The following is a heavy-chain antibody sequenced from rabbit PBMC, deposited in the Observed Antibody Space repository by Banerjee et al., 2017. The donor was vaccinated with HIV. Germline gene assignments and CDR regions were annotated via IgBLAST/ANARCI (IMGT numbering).Heavy chain of an antibody. CDR2: ISTYDGLT. D-gene: IGHD6-1*01. CDR3: ARDLHYLAGVGGDAYATGNL. Sequence: QQQLVESGGGLVKPGASLTLTCKASGFSFSGGYWMCWVRQAPGKGLELIACISTYDGLTYYASWAKGRFTISKTSSTVALQMTSLTAADTATYFCARDLHYLAGVGGDAYATGNLWGPGTLVTVS. CDR1: GFSFSGGYW. V-gene: IGHV1S45*01. J-gene: IGHJ4*01.